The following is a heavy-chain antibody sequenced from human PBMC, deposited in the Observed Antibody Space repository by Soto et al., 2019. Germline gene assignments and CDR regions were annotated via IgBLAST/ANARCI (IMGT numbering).Heavy chain of an antibody. D-gene: IGHD1-26*01. CDR2: IKKDGSGP. CDR1: GFTFSDYW. V-gene: IGHV3-74*01. Sequence: EVQLVESGGGLVQPGGSLRLSCVASGFTFSDYWMHWVRQVPGKGLVWVSRIKKDGSGPTYADSVKGRFTISRDNAKNTLQLQMNSLRAEDSAVYYCAREHLGLGPTADFWGQGTLVTVSS. J-gene: IGHJ4*02. CDR3: AREHLGLGPTADF.